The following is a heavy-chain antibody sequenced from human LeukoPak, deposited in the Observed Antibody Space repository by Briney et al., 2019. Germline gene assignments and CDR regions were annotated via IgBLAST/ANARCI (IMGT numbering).Heavy chain of an antibody. CDR2: ISGDGGST. CDR3: ARDRSSNEYYFDY. Sequence: GGSLRLSCAASGFTFDDYAMHWVRQTPGKGLEWVSLISGDGGSTYYADSVKGRFTISRDNSKNTLYLQMNSLRAEDTAVYYCARDRSSNEYYFDYWGQGTLVTVSS. CDR1: GFTFDDYA. D-gene: IGHD2-2*01. V-gene: IGHV3-43*02. J-gene: IGHJ4*02.